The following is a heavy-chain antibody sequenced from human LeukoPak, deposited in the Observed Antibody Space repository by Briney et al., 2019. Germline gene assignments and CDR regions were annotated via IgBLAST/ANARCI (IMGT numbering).Heavy chain of an antibody. CDR1: GGSISAYY. J-gene: IGHJ6*03. D-gene: IGHD2-2*01. Sequence: SETLSLTCTVSGGSISAYYWSWIRQPAGKGLEWIGRICTSGSTNYNPSLKSRVTMSLDTSKNQFSLKLSSVTAADTAVYYCARGIYCSSTTCYYYYYYMDLWGKGTTVTVSS. CDR2: ICTSGST. V-gene: IGHV4-4*07. CDR3: ARGIYCSSTTCYYYYYYMDL.